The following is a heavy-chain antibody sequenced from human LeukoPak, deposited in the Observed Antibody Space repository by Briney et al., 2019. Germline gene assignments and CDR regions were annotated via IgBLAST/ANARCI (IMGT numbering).Heavy chain of an antibody. D-gene: IGHD1-26*01. V-gene: IGHV3-30*02. Sequence: GGSLRLSCAASGFTFSNYGMHWVRQAPGKGLEWVAFIRSDESNKYYADSVKGRFTISRDDSKSTLYLQMNSLRAEDTAVYYCANLLVGAPDYWGQGTLVTVSS. CDR2: IRSDESNK. CDR3: ANLLVGAPDY. CDR1: GFTFSNYG. J-gene: IGHJ4*02.